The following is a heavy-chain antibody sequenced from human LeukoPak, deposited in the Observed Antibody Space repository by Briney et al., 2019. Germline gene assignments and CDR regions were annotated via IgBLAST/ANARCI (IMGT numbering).Heavy chain of an antibody. D-gene: IGHD3-10*01. CDR2: ISYDGSNK. J-gene: IGHJ4*02. CDR3: AREESPGAFDY. Sequence: GGSLRLSCAASGFTFSSYAMHWVRQAPGKGLEWVAVISYDGSNKYYADSVKGRFTISRDNSKNTLYLQVNSLRAEDTAVYYCAREESPGAFDYWGQGTLVTVSS. V-gene: IGHV3-30*04. CDR1: GFTFSSYA.